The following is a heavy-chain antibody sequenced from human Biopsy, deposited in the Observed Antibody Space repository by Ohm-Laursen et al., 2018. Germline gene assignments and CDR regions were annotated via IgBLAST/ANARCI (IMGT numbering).Heavy chain of an antibody. CDR1: GFTFSDYY. D-gene: IGHD6-13*01. Sequence: SLRLSCSAPGFTFSDYYMSWIRQATGKGLDWVSYISSSGNTEKYADSVKGRFTISRDNAKQSVHLQMNSLRAEDTAVYYCVTEVGGVSSWYNNWGQGTLVTVSS. V-gene: IGHV3-11*01. CDR2: ISSSGNTE. J-gene: IGHJ4*02. CDR3: VTEVGGVSSWYNN.